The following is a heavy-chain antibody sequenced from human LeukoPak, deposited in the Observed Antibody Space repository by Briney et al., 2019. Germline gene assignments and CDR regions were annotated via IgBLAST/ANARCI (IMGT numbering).Heavy chain of an antibody. V-gene: IGHV4-38-2*02. CDR1: GYSISTGYH. CDR3: ARENWVFDY. CDR2: VYRSRST. J-gene: IGHJ4*02. D-gene: IGHD7-27*01. Sequence: SETLSLTCVVSGYSISTGYHWGWIRQPPGEGLEWIGSVYRSRSTYYNPSLKSRVTISVDTSKNQISLKVRSVTAADTAMYYCARENWVFDYWGQGILVTVSS.